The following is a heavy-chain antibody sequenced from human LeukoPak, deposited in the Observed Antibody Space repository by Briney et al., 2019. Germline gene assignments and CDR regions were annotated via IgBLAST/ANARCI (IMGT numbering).Heavy chain of an antibody. CDR3: ARPYCSGGSCYSGHFDY. CDR2: LLCEGSNK. Sequence: PGGSLRLSCAASVFTFSSYGIHWVRQAPGKGLEGVAFLLCEGSNKVCADSVKGQFTISKANSKNTLYLQMNSLRAEDTAVYYCARPYCSGGSCYSGHFDYWGQGTLVTASS. J-gene: IGHJ4*02. CDR1: VFTFSSYG. D-gene: IGHD2-15*01. V-gene: IGHV3-30*02.